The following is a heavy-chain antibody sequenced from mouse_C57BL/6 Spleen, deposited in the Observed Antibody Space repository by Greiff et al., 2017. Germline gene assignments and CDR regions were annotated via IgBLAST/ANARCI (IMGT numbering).Heavy chain of an antibody. CDR3: AKLRGNSR. CDR2: IWGGGST. V-gene: IGHV2-9*01. D-gene: IGHD2-1*01. Sequence: QVQLKESGPGLVAPSQSLSITCTVSGFSLTSYGVDWVRQPPGKGLEWLGVIWGGGSTNYNSALMSRLSISKDNSKRQVVLKMNSLRTDDTAMYYCAKLRGNSRWGQGTSVTVSS. J-gene: IGHJ4*01. CDR1: GFSLTSYG.